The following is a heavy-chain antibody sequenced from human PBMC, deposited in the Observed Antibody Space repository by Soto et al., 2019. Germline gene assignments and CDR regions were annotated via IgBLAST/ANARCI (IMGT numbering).Heavy chain of an antibody. CDR1: GGSISSYY. J-gene: IGHJ4*02. Sequence: SEILSLTCTVSGGSISSYYWSWIRQPPGKGLEWIGYIYYSGSTNYNPSLKSRVTISVDTSKNQFSLKLSSVTAADTDVYYCARRYGPGFDYWGQGTLVTVSS. D-gene: IGHD4-17*01. V-gene: IGHV4-59*08. CDR2: IYYSGST. CDR3: ARRYGPGFDY.